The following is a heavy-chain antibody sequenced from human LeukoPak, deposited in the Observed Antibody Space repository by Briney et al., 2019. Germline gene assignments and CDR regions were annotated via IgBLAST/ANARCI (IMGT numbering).Heavy chain of an antibody. CDR1: GYTFTGYY. D-gene: IGHD6-19*01. CDR2: INPNSGGT. J-gene: IGHJ4*02. V-gene: IGHV1-2*02. Sequence: GASVKVSCKASGYTFTGYYMHWVRQAPGQGLEWMGWINPNSGGTNYAQKFQGRVTMIRDTSISTAYMELSRLGSDDTAVYYCARGAYSSGWYGDYWGQGTLVTVSS. CDR3: ARGAYSSGWYGDY.